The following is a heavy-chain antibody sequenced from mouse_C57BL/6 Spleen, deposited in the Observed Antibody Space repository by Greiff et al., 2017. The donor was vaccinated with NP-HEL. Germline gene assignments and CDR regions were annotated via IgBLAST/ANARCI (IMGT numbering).Heavy chain of an antibody. CDR1: GYTFTDYN. D-gene: IGHD1-1*01. CDR2: INPNNGGT. V-gene: IGHV1-22*01. CDR3: ARPYYYVFDY. J-gene: IGHJ2*01. Sequence: EVELQQSGPELVKPGASVKMSCKASGYTFTDYNMHWVKQSHGKSLEWIGYINPNNGGTSYNQKFKGKATLTVNKSSSTAYMELRSLTSEDSAVYYCARPYYYVFDYWGQGTTLTVSS.